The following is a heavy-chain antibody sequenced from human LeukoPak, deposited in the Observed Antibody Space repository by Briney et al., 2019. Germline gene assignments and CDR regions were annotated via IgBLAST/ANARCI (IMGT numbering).Heavy chain of an antibody. CDR1: GFTFSDNY. J-gene: IGHJ4*02. CDR2: ISSSSSYI. V-gene: IGHV3-11*05. CDR3: ARDSGYGGNSDY. Sequence: GGSLRLSCAASGFTFSDNYMSWIRQAPGKGLEWVSSISSSSSYIYYADSVKGRFTISRDNAKNSLYLQMNSLRAEDTAVYYCARDSGYGGNSDYWGQGTLVTVSS. D-gene: IGHD4-23*01.